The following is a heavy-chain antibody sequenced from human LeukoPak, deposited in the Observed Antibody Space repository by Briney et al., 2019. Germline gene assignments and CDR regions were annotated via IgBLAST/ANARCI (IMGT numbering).Heavy chain of an antibody. CDR2: ISSSGGST. V-gene: IGHV3-23*01. D-gene: IGHD3-22*01. CDR3: AKGSRDRDYYDSSGYYHDY. J-gene: IGHJ4*02. Sequence: GRSLRLPCAASGFTFSSYAMSWVRQAPGKGLEWVSAISSSGGSTYYADSVKGRFTISRDNSKKALYLQMNSLRAEDTAVYFCAKGSRDRDYYDSSGYYHDYWGQGTLVTVSS. CDR1: GFTFSSYA.